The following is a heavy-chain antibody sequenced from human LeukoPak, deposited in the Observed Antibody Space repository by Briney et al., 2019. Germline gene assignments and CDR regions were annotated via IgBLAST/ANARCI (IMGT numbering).Heavy chain of an antibody. CDR1: GYTFTCYY. CDR3: ARNGGQYYDILSAYYPLEYFQQ. Sequence: ASVKVSCKASGYTFTCYYMHWVRQAPGQGLERMGWINPNSGGTNYAQKLQGRVTMTRDTSISTAYMELSRLRSDDTAVYYCARNGGQYYDILSAYYPLEYFQQWGQGTRVTVSS. V-gene: IGHV1-2*02. CDR2: INPNSGGT. J-gene: IGHJ1*01. D-gene: IGHD3-9*01.